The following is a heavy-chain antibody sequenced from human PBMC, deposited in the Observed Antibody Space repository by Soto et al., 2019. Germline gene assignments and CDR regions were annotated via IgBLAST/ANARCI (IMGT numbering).Heavy chain of an antibody. J-gene: IGHJ4*02. CDR1: GYTFTSDG. CDR2: ISAYNGNT. D-gene: IGHD3-22*01. V-gene: IGHV1-18*01. Sequence: ASVKVSCKASGYTFTSDGISWVRQAPGQGLEWMGWISAYNGNTNYAQKLQGRVTMTTDTSTSTAYMELRSLRSDDTAVYYCARDQAYYDPPHYFDYWGQGTLVTVSS. CDR3: ARDQAYYDPPHYFDY.